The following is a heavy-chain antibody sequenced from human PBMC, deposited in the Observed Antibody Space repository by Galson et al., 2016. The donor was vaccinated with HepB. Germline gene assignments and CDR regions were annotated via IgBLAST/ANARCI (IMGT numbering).Heavy chain of an antibody. CDR3: ATLFRGVPVP. Sequence: SVKVSCKASGGTFSSFSLSWVRQAPGQGLEWMGGFLPMFGTPSRPQTSQDRVTITADESTSTVYLELRNLRSEDTAVYYCATLFRGVPVPWGQGTLITVSS. CDR1: GGTFSSFS. D-gene: IGHD3-10*01. J-gene: IGHJ4*02. V-gene: IGHV1-69*13. CDR2: FLPMFGTP.